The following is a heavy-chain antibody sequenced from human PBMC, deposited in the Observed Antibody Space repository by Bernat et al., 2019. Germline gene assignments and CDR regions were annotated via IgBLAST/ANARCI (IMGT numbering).Heavy chain of an antibody. CDR1: GYSFTNSW. CDR3: ARRRGGYCSGGSCYYFDY. V-gene: IGHV5-51*01. J-gene: IGHJ4*02. D-gene: IGHD2-15*01. CDR2: IYPGDSDT. Sequence: LVQSGADVKKPGESLKISCKASGYSFTNSWIAWVRQMPGKGLEWMGSIYPGDSDTRYSPSFQGQVTISADKSISTAYLQWSSLKASDTAIYYCARRRGGYCSGGSCYYFDYWGQGTLVTVSS.